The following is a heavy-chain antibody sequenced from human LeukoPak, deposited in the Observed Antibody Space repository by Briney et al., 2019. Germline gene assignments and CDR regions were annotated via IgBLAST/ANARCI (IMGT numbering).Heavy chain of an antibody. D-gene: IGHD3-22*01. CDR1: GGSISNYY. J-gene: IGHJ1*01. CDR3: ARHRDYYDSSGLAYFQH. V-gene: IGHV4-59*05. Sequence: SETLSLTCTVSGGSISNYYWSWIRQLAGKGLEWIGSIYYSGSTYYNPSLKSRVTISVDTSKNQFSLKLSSVTAADTAVYYCARHRDYYDSSGLAYFQHWGQGTLVTVSS. CDR2: IYYSGST.